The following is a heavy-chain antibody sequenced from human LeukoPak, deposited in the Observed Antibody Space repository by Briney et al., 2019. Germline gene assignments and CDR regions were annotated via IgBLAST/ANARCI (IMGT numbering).Heavy chain of an antibody. Sequence: KPSETLSLTCTVSGGSISSSSYYWGWIRQPPGKGLEWIGSIYYSGSTYYNPSLKSRVTISVDTSKNQFSLKLSSVTAADTAVYYCARVSGSHYRRLVRYYFDYWGQGTLVTVSS. D-gene: IGHD1-26*01. CDR3: ARVSGSHYRRLVRYYFDY. V-gene: IGHV4-39*01. CDR1: GGSISSSSYY. J-gene: IGHJ4*02. CDR2: IYYSGST.